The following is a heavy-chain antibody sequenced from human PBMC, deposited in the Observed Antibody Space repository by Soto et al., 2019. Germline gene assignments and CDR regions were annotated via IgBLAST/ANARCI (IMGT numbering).Heavy chain of an antibody. CDR3: ARSRRPVIDSSHYYYYGMDV. CDR2: IYNTGST. J-gene: IGHJ6*02. D-gene: IGHD2-21*01. Sequence: SETLSLTCTVSGGSVSSGSHYWSWIRQPPGKGLEWVGYIYNTGSTNYNPSLKSRVTISVDTSKNQFSLKLSSVTAADTAVYYCARSRRPVIDSSHYYYYGMDVWGQGTTVTVSS. CDR1: GGSVSSGSHY. V-gene: IGHV4-61*01.